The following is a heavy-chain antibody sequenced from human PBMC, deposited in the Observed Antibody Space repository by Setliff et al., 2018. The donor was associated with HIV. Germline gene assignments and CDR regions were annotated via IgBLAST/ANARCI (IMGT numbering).Heavy chain of an antibody. J-gene: IGHJ4*02. D-gene: IGHD2-21*01. V-gene: IGHV4-30-4*08. CDR2: ITYSGSA. Sequence: SETLSLTCTVSGGSISSDDYYWNWIRQPPGEGLEWIGYITYSGSAYYNPSLKSRVTISVDTSQNQFSLKLSSVTAADTAIYYCARRINGNNPYFDYWSQGTLVTVSS. CDR1: GGSISSDDYY. CDR3: ARRINGNNPYFDY.